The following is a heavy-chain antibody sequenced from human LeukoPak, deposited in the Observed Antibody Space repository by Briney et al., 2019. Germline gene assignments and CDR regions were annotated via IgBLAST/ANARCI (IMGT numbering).Heavy chain of an antibody. CDR1: GFTFSSYA. V-gene: IGHV3-30-3*01. CDR3: ARETGGAVGSTDFDY. J-gene: IGHJ4*02. D-gene: IGHD4-17*01. Sequence: PGKSLRLSCAASGFTFSSYAMHWVRQAPGMGLEWVTVISYDGSNKYFADSVKGRFTISRDNSKNTLYLQMNRLRAEDTAVYYCARETGGAVGSTDFDYWGQGTLVTISS. CDR2: ISYDGSNK.